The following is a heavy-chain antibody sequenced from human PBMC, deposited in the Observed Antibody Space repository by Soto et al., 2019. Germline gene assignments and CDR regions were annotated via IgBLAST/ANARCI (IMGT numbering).Heavy chain of an antibody. D-gene: IGHD6-6*01. Sequence: PGGSLRLSCAASGFTFSSYSMNWVRQAPGKGLEWVSYISSSSSTIYYADSVKGRFTISRDNAMNSLYLQMNSLRDEDTAVYYCARDLGDSSSFYTGRRYYYSGMDVWGQGTTVTVSS. CDR2: ISSSSSTI. J-gene: IGHJ6*02. CDR1: GFTFSSYS. CDR3: ARDLGDSSSFYTGRRYYYSGMDV. V-gene: IGHV3-48*02.